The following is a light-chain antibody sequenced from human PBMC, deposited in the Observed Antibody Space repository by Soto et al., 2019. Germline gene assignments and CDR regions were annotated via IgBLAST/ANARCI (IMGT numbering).Light chain of an antibody. CDR2: SAS. V-gene: IGKV3-20*01. CDR1: QSVTRSY. J-gene: IGKJ1*01. CDR3: QQYGSTPWT. Sequence: EIVLTQSPGTLSLSPGERATLSCRASQSVTRSYLAWYQQKPGQATRLLIYSASSWATGIPDRFSGSESGTDFTLTISRLEPEDFVVYYCQQYGSTPWTFGQGTKVEIK.